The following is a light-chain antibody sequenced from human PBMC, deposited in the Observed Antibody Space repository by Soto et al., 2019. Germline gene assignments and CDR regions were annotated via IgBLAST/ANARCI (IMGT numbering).Light chain of an antibody. CDR1: QSISGW. J-gene: IGKJ2*01. V-gene: IGKV1-5*03. Sequence: DIQMPQSPSTLSASVGDRVTITCRASQSISGWLAWYQQRPGKAPKFMLYKASSLQSGVPSRFSGSGSGTDFTLTISGLQPDDFATYYCQQYKSHPYTFGQGTKLEIK. CDR2: KAS. CDR3: QQYKSHPYT.